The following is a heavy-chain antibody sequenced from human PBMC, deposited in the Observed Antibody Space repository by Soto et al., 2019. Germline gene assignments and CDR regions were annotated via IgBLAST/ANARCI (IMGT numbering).Heavy chain of an antibody. CDR1: GGSISSSCW. J-gene: IGHJ4*02. CDR3: AINSFADQRFDN. V-gene: IGHV4-4*02. D-gene: IGHD2-2*01. Sequence: QVQLQESGPGLVKPSGTLSLTCAVSGGSISSSCWWSWVRQSPGKGLEWIGEIYHSGSTNYNPSLKSRVTISVDNSKTQFPLKLSSVTAADTALYYCAINSFADQRFDNWGQGTLVTVSS. CDR2: IYHSGST.